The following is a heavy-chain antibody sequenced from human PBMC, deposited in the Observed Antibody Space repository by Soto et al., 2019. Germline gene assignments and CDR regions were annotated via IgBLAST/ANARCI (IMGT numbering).Heavy chain of an antibody. D-gene: IGHD2-15*01. V-gene: IGHV1-18*01. J-gene: IGHJ6*02. CDR1: GYTFTSYG. Sequence: QVQLVQSGAEVKKPGASVKVSCKASGYTFTSYGISWVRQAPGQGLEWMGWISAYNGNTNYAQKLQGRVTMTTDTSTSTAYMELRSLRSDDTAVYYCARDRPGYCSGGSCSLVEIDYYYGMDVWGQGTTVTVSS. CDR3: ARDRPGYCSGGSCSLVEIDYYYGMDV. CDR2: ISAYNGNT.